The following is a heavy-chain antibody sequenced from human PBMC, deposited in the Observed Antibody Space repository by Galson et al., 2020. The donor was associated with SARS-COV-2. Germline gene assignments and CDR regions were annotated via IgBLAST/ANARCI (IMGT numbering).Heavy chain of an antibody. J-gene: IGHJ4*02. V-gene: IGHV3-48*03. D-gene: IGHD2-21*01. CDR2: ISSSGSTI. CDR3: ARGYCGGDCYFPCS. Sequence: GGSLRLSCAASGFTFSSYEMNWVRQAPGKGLEWLSYISSSGSTIYYADSVKGRFTISRDNAKNSLYLQMNSLRAEDTAVYYCARGYCGGDCYFPCSGGQGTLVTVSS. CDR1: GFTFSSYE.